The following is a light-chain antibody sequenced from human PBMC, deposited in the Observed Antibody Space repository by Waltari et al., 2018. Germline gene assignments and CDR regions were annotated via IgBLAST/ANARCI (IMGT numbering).Light chain of an antibody. V-gene: IGKV3-20*01. J-gene: IGKJ2*01. CDR3: QQYFTSVYT. CDR1: QSVGRS. CDR2: SAS. Sequence: EIVLTQSPGTLSLSPGERATLACRASQSVGRSLAGYQQKPGQAPRLLIFSASSRATGIPDRFSGSWSGTGFTLTISSLEPEDFAVYYCQQYFTSVYTFGQGTKLEIK.